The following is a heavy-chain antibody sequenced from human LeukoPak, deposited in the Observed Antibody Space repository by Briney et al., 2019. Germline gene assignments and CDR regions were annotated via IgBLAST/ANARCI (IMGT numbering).Heavy chain of an antibody. CDR2: INHSGST. CDR1: GGSFSGYY. D-gene: IGHD3-10*01. J-gene: IGHJ5*02. V-gene: IGHV4-34*01. Sequence: SETLSLTCAVYGGSFSGYYWSWIRQPPGKGLEWIGEINHSGSTNYNPSLKSRVTISVDTSKNQFSLKLSSVTAADTAVYYCARPHYYGSGSYRVRNWFDPWGQGTLVTVSS. CDR3: ARPHYYGSGSYRVRNWFDP.